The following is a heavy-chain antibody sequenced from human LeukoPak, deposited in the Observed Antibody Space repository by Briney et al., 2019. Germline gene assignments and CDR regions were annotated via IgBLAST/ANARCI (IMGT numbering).Heavy chain of an antibody. CDR3: ARSGYSYGYVDY. J-gene: IGHJ4*02. D-gene: IGHD5-18*01. Sequence: SETLSLTCTVSGGSISSYYWSWIRQPPGKGLEWIGYIYYSGSTNYNPSLKSRVTISVDTSKNQFSLKLSSVTAADTAVYYCARSGYSYGYVDYWGQGTLVTVSS. CDR2: IYYSGST. V-gene: IGHV4-59*08. CDR1: GGSISSYY.